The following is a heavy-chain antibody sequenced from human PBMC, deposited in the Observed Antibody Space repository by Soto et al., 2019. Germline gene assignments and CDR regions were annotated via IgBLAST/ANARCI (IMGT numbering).Heavy chain of an antibody. CDR3: ATAEVDY. CDR2: MNSDGSTT. V-gene: IGHV3-74*01. Sequence: GSLRLSCAASGFTFGNYWMHWVRQAPGKGLEWVSRMNSDGSTTNYADSVKGRFTVSRDNARNTLHLQMNSLRAKDTAVYYCATAEVDYWGPGTLVTVS. J-gene: IGHJ4*02. CDR1: GFTFGNYW.